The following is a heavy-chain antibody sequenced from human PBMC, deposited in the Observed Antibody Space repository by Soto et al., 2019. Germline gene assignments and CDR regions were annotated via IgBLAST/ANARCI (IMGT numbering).Heavy chain of an antibody. Sequence: QVQLQESGPGLVKPSETLSLTCTVSGGSISSYYWSWIRQPPGKGLEWIGYIYYSGSTNYNPSLKSRVTISVDTSKNQFSLKLSSVTAADTAVYYCERLEYSSGWYRFGYWGQGTLVTVSS. V-gene: IGHV4-59*01. CDR1: GGSISSYY. J-gene: IGHJ4*02. CDR3: ERLEYSSGWYRFGY. D-gene: IGHD6-19*01. CDR2: IYYSGST.